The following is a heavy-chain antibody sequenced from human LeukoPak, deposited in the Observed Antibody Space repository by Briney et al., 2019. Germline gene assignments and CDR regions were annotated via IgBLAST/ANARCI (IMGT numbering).Heavy chain of an antibody. CDR3: ARVGYSSSGNYYNDRGAFDY. CDR2: IYYSGST. D-gene: IGHD3-10*01. V-gene: IGHV4-59*01. CDR1: GGSISSYY. J-gene: IGHJ4*02. Sequence: SEALSLTCTVSGGSISSYYWSWIRQPPGKGLEWIGYIYYSGSTNYNPSLKSRVTISVDTSKNQFSLKLSSVTAADTAVYYCARVGYSSSGNYYNDRGAFDYWGQGTLVTVSS.